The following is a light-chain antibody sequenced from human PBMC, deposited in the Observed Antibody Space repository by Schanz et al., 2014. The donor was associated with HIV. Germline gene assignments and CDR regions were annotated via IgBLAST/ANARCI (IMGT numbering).Light chain of an antibody. J-gene: IGKJ2*01. CDR3: QQYTRYPPFT. Sequence: DIQMTQSPSSLSASVGDRVTITCQASQGIKNYLNWYQQKPGKAPKLLIYAASSLQSGVPSRFSGSGSGTEFTLTISSLQPDDLATYYCQQYTRYPPFTFGQGTKLEIK. V-gene: IGKV1-16*01. CDR1: QGIKNY. CDR2: AAS.